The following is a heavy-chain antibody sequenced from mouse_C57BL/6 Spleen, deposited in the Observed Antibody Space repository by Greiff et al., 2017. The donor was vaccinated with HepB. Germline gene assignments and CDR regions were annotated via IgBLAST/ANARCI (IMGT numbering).Heavy chain of an antibody. D-gene: IGHD1-1*01. V-gene: IGHV5-9-1*02. Sequence: EVKLVESGEGLVKPGGSLKLSCAASGFTFSSYAMSWVRQTPEQRLEWVAYISSGGGYIYYADNVKGGFTISRDNARNTQYLQMSMLKSEDTALYYCTRAHYYGSSAWYFDVWGTGTTVTVAS. CDR3: TRAHYYGSSAWYFDV. CDR2: ISSGGGYI. J-gene: IGHJ1*03. CDR1: GFTFSSYA.